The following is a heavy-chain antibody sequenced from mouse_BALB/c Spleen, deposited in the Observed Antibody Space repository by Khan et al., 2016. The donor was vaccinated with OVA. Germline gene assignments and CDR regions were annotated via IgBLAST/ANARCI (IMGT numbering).Heavy chain of an antibody. D-gene: IGHD2-4*01. J-gene: IGHJ3*01. CDR2: IWSAGST. V-gene: IGHV2-2*02. CDR3: ARRGYDYGRGALFAY. Sequence: QVQLKQSGPGLVQPSQSLSITCTVSGFSLTNYSVHWVRQSPGKGLEWLGVIWSAGSTDYNAAFISRLTIRKDNSRSQVFFTMNSLHPNDTAIYXCARRGYDYGRGALFAYWGQGTLVTVSA. CDR1: GFSLTNYS.